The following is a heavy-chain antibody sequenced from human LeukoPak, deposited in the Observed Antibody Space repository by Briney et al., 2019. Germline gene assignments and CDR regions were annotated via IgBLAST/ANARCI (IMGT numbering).Heavy chain of an antibody. CDR1: GFTFSSYS. Sequence: GGSLRLSCAASGFTFSSYSMNWVRQAPGKGLEWVSYISSSSSTIYYADSVKGRFTISRDNAKNSLYVQMNSLRAEDTAVYYCASRYCSGGSCYPGCHDYWGQGTLVTVSS. V-gene: IGHV3-48*01. D-gene: IGHD2-15*01. J-gene: IGHJ4*02. CDR2: ISSSSSTI. CDR3: ASRYCSGGSCYPGCHDY.